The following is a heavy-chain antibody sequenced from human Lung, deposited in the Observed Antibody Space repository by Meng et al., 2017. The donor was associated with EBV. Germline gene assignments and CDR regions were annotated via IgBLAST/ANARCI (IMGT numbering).Heavy chain of an antibody. CDR3: AREWDFDL. CDR2: LYGGGAT. V-gene: IGHV3-53*01. CDR1: GFTVSTNY. Sequence: EVQRVESGGGLIQPGGSLRLSCAASGFTVSTNYMSWVRQAPGKGLEWVSILYGGGATYYAGSVKGRFTISRDNSKNTLYLQMNSLRAEDTAVYYCAREWDFDLWGRGTLVTVSS. J-gene: IGHJ2*01.